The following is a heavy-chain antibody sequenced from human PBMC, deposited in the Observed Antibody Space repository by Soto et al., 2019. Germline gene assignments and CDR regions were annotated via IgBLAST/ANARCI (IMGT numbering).Heavy chain of an antibody. CDR2: INPNGGGT. Sequence: ASVKVSCKTSEYTFTGYYLHWVRQVPGQGLEWMGWINPNGGGTIYAQKFQGRLTMTRDTSITTAYMDLSRLRSDDTAFYYCATSSDWSPLLDYWRHGTLVTVSS. CDR3: ATSSDWSPLLDY. CDR1: EYTFTGYY. J-gene: IGHJ4*01. D-gene: IGHD6-19*01. V-gene: IGHV1-2*02.